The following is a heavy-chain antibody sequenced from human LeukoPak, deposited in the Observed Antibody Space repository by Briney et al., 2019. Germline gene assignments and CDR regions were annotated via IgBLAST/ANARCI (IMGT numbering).Heavy chain of an antibody. CDR3: ARLRGGLRTNWFDP. Sequence: PSQTLSLTCTVSGGSISSGGYYWSWIRQPPGKGLEWIGYIYHSGSTYYNPSLKSRVTISVDTSKNQFSLKLSSVTAADTAVYCCARLRGGLRTNWFDPWGQGTLVTVSS. D-gene: IGHD4-17*01. CDR1: GGSISSGGYY. J-gene: IGHJ5*02. CDR2: IYHSGST. V-gene: IGHV4-30-2*01.